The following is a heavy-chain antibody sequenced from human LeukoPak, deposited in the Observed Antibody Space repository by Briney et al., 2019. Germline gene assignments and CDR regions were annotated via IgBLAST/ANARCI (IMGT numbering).Heavy chain of an antibody. D-gene: IGHD6-13*01. CDR1: GGSISSYY. J-gene: IGHJ1*01. V-gene: IGHV4-34*01. CDR3: ARGSPRSIAAAGYFQH. Sequence: SETLSLTCTVSGGSISSYYWSWIRQPPGKGLEWIGEINHSGSTNYNPSLKSRVTISVDTSKNQFSLKLSSVTAADTAVYYCARGSPRSIAAAGYFQHWGQGTLVTVSS. CDR2: INHSGST.